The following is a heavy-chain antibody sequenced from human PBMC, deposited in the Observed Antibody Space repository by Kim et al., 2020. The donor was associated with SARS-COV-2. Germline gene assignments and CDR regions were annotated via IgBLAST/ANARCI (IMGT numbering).Heavy chain of an antibody. CDR2: IYSGGST. V-gene: IGHV3-66*01. D-gene: IGHD6-6*01. CDR1: GFTVSSNY. CDR3: ARVFTGYSSSSRGHYYYYYYMDV. J-gene: IGHJ6*03. Sequence: GGSLRLSCAASGFTVSSNYMSWVRQAPGKGLEWVSVIYSGGSTYYADSVKGRFTISRDNSKNTLYLQMNSLRAEDTAVYYCARVFTGYSSSSRGHYYYYYYMDVWGKGTTVTVSS.